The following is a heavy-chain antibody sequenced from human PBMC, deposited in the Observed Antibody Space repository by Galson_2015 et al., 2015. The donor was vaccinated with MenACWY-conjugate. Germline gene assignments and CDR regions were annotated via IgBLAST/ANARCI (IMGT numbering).Heavy chain of an antibody. V-gene: IGHV3-48*02. Sequence: SLRLSCAASGFTFSSNTMNWVRQAPGKGLEWVSSISSAGSSIYYADSVKGRFTISGDNAENSLYLQMNSLRDEDTAVYYCAKSLTILDYWGQGTLVTVSS. CDR2: ISSAGSSI. CDR3: AKSLTILDY. CDR1: GFTFSSNT. D-gene: IGHD2-21*01. J-gene: IGHJ4*02.